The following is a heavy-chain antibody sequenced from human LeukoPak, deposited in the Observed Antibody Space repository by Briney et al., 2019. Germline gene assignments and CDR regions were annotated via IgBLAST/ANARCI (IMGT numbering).Heavy chain of an antibody. CDR3: AREVLEYYDSSGYYYYFDY. Sequence: SETLSLTCTVSGGSISSYYRSWIRQPAGKGLEWIGRIYTSGSTNYNPSLKSRVTISVDKSKNQFSLKLSSVTAADTAVYYRAREVLEYYDSSGYYYYFDYWGQGTLVTVSS. CDR1: GGSISSYY. D-gene: IGHD3-22*01. V-gene: IGHV4-4*07. CDR2: IYTSGST. J-gene: IGHJ4*02.